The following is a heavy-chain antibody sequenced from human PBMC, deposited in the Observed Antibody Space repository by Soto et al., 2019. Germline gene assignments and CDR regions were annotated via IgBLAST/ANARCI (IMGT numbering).Heavy chain of an antibody. J-gene: IGHJ4*02. CDR3: AKNRRPTGTKVALEN. CDR1: GFILRSNG. V-gene: IGHV3-30*18. Sequence: PGGSLRLSCAASGFILRSNGMHWVRQAPGRGLEWVAVISYDGSSEWYADSVKGRFTIARDFSKNTLYLQMNSLTVDDTAVYYCAKNRRPTGTKVALENWGRGTLVTVSS. D-gene: IGHD1-7*01. CDR2: ISYDGSSE.